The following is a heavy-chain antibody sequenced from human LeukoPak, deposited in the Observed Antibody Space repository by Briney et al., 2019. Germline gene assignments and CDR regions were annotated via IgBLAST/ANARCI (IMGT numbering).Heavy chain of an antibody. Sequence: ASVKVSCKASGYTFTGYYMHWVRQAPGQGLEWMGWINPNSGGTNYAQKFQGRVTMTRDTSISTAYMELSRLRSDDTAVYYRARDYYDSSGYLYWGQGTLVTVSS. CDR2: INPNSGGT. J-gene: IGHJ4*02. CDR3: ARDYYDSSGYLY. V-gene: IGHV1-2*02. D-gene: IGHD3-22*01. CDR1: GYTFTGYY.